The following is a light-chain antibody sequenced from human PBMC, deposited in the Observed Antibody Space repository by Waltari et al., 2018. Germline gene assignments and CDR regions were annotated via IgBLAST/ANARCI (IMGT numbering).Light chain of an antibody. Sequence: QSVLTQPPSASGVPGPRVTISCSGSISNIGSNAVSWYQQFPGTAPKLLIYKTNQRPSGVPDRFSGAKSGTSASLAITGLKSEDEADYYCAACDDSLNGQRVFGGGTKLTVL. CDR1: ISNIGSNA. J-gene: IGLJ3*02. V-gene: IGLV1-44*01. CDR3: AACDDSLNGQRV. CDR2: KTN.